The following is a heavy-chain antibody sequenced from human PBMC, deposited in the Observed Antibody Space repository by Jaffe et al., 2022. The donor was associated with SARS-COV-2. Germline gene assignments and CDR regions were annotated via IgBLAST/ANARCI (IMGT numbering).Heavy chain of an antibody. Sequence: EVQLLESGGGLVQPGGSLRLSCAASGFTFNNNAMTWVRQAPGKGLEWVSSISGSGGNTNYADSVKGRFTISRDNSKNTLYVQMNSLRVEDTAVYYCAKAGDHYGGKDFDYWGQGTLVTVSS. V-gene: IGHV3-23*01. CDR2: ISGSGGNT. J-gene: IGHJ4*02. D-gene: IGHD4-17*01. CDR1: GFTFNNNA. CDR3: AKAGDHYGGKDFDY.